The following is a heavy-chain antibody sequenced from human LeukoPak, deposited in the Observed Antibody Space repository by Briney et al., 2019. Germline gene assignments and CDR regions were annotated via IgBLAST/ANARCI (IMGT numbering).Heavy chain of an antibody. V-gene: IGHV3-74*01. CDR1: GFTFGTYW. Sequence: GGSLRLSCGASGFTFGTYWMHWVRQAPGKGMVWVSCINSDGGTTTYADSVKGRFTISRDNTKNTIDLQMNSLRAEDTAIYYCAKGSSISSGYFDFWGRGTLVTVSS. J-gene: IGHJ4*02. D-gene: IGHD3-22*01. CDR3: AKGSSISSGYFDF. CDR2: INSDGGTT.